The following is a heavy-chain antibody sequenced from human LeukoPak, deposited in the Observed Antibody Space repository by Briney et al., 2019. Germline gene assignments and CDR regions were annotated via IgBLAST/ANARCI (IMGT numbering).Heavy chain of an antibody. Sequence: GGSLRLSCAASGFTFSDYYMSWIRQAPGKGLEWVSYISSSGSTIYYADPVKGRFTISRDNAKNSLYLQMNSLRAEDTAVYYCARAEYCGGDCYYRGDQTAFDYWGQGTLVTVSS. D-gene: IGHD2-21*02. CDR2: ISSSGSTI. J-gene: IGHJ4*02. V-gene: IGHV3-11*01. CDR3: ARAEYCGGDCYYRGDQTAFDY. CDR1: GFTFSDYY.